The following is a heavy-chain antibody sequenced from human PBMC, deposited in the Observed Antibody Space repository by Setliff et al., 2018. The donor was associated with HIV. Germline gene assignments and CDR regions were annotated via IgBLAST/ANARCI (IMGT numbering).Heavy chain of an antibody. D-gene: IGHD3-16*01. CDR1: GYSFSSHG. J-gene: IGHJ6*02. CDR2: ISSYTGKT. Sequence: ASVKVSCKTSGYSFSSHGVSWVRQAPGQGLEWVGWISSYTGKTKYAQNVQGRVTLTTDTSTSTAYMDLRSLRPDDTAVYYCAKDISASALYCYGMDVWGQGTTVTVSS. V-gene: IGHV1-18*01. CDR3: AKDISASALYCYGMDV.